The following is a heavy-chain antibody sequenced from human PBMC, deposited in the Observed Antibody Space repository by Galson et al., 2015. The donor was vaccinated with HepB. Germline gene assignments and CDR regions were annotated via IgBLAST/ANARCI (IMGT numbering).Heavy chain of an antibody. CDR2: IWYDGSNK. CDR3: ARDRPPNSGSFDY. D-gene: IGHD1-26*01. CDR1: GFTFSSYG. V-gene: IGHV3-33*01. J-gene: IGHJ4*02. Sequence: SLRLSCAASGFTFSSYGMHWVRQAPGKGLEWVAVIWYDGSNKYYADSVKGRFTISRDNSKNTLYLQMNSLRAEDTAVYYCARDRPPNSGSFDYWGQGTLVTVSS.